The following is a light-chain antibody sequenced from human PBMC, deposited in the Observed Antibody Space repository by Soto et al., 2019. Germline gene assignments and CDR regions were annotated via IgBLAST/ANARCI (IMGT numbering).Light chain of an antibody. J-gene: IGLJ1*01. Sequence: SRELTQPPSVSVAPGPTARNPCSAAALPKRYAYWYQQQPGQAPVVVIYKDNGRPSGIPERFSGSSSGKTATLTISGVQAEDEAYYYCQSSDSSGRYPYVFGTGTKVTVL. CDR3: QSSDSSGRYPYV. V-gene: IGLV3-25*02. CDR1: ALPKRY. CDR2: KDN.